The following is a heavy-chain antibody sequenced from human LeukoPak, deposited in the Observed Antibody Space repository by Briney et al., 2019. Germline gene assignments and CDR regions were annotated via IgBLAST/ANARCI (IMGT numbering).Heavy chain of an antibody. CDR3: ARALGYCSSTSCPGDY. V-gene: IGHV3-30-3*01. CDR1: GFTFSSYA. D-gene: IGHD2-2*01. Sequence: GGSLRLSCAASGFTFSSYAMHWVRQAPGKGLEWVAVISYDGSNKYYADSAKGRFTISRDNSKNTLYLQMNSLRAEDTAVYYCARALGYCSSTSCPGDYWGQGTLVTVSS. J-gene: IGHJ4*02. CDR2: ISYDGSNK.